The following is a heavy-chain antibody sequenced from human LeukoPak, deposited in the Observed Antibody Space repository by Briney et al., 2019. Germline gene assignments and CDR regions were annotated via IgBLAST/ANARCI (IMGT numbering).Heavy chain of an antibody. D-gene: IGHD2-15*01. J-gene: IGHJ3*02. CDR2: LSTDGGST. Sequence: GGSLRLSCEASGFTFSAYAMSWVRQAPGKGLEWVSALSTDGGSTYYADSVKGRFTISRGNSKNTLFLQVNRLRAEDTAVYFCARACSGGGCYLVAFDIWGQGTMVTVSS. CDR3: ARACSGGGCYLVAFDI. CDR1: GFTFSAYA. V-gene: IGHV3-23*01.